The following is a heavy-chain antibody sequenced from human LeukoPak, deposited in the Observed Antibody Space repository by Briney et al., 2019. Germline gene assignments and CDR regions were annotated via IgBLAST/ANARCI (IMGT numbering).Heavy chain of an antibody. CDR2: IYSGGST. J-gene: IGHJ4*02. CDR1: GFTDSSNY. V-gene: IGHV3-53*01. CDR3: ARAGTTGDFDY. Sequence: GGSLTLSCAASGFTDSSNYMSWVRQAPGKGLEWVSVIYSGGSTYYADSVKGRFTISRDNSKNTLYLQMNSLRAEDAAVYYCARAGTTGDFDYWGQGTLVTVSS. D-gene: IGHD4-11*01.